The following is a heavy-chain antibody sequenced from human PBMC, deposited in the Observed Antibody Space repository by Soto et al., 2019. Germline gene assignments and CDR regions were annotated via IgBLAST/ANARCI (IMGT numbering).Heavy chain of an antibody. J-gene: IGHJ3*02. V-gene: IGHV3-15*01. CDR2: IKSKTDGGTT. Sequence: GGSLRLSCAASGFTFSNAWMSWVRQAPGKGLEWVGRIKSKTDGGTTDYAAPVKGRVTISRDESKNTLYLQMNSLKTEDTAVYYSTTDGEGVAAAAFDIWGQGTTVTVSS. D-gene: IGHD6-13*01. CDR3: TTDGEGVAAAAFDI. CDR1: GFTFSNAW.